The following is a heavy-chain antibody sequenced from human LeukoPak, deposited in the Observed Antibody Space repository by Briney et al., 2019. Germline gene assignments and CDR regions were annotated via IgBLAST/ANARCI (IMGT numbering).Heavy chain of an antibody. CDR3: ARLPTLYSGSYSEYFDY. Sequence: GGSLRLSCAASGFTFSSYAMHWVRQAPGKGLEWVAVISYDGSNKYYADSVKGRFTISRDNSKNTLYLQMNSLRAEDTAVYYCARLPTLYSGSYSEYFDYWGQGTLVTVSS. J-gene: IGHJ4*02. CDR1: GFTFSSYA. CDR2: ISYDGSNK. D-gene: IGHD1-26*01. V-gene: IGHV3-30-3*01.